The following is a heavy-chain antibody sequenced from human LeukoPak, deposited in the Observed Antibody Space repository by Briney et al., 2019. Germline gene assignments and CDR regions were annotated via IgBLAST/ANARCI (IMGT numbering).Heavy chain of an antibody. Sequence: GGSLRLSCAASGFTFSSYGMSWVRQAPGKGLEWVSAISGSAVSTFYADSVKGRFAISRDNSKNTLYLQMNSLRAEDTAVYYCARSRLSGINDAFDIWGQGTMVTVSS. D-gene: IGHD3-3*01. CDR2: ISGSAVST. V-gene: IGHV3-23*01. CDR1: GFTFSSYG. J-gene: IGHJ3*02. CDR3: ARSRLSGINDAFDI.